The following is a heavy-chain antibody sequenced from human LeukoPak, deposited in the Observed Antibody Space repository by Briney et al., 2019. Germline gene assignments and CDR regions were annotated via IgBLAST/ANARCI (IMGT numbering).Heavy chain of an antibody. Sequence: SETLSLTCTVSGRSISSYYWSWIRQPPGKGLEWNGYIYYSGSTNYNPSLKSRVAISVDASKNQFSLKLSSVTAADTAVYYCVRSGSYYDGMDVWGQGTTVTVSS. J-gene: IGHJ6*02. CDR1: GRSISSYY. V-gene: IGHV4-59*01. CDR2: IYYSGST. D-gene: IGHD1-26*01. CDR3: VRSGSYYDGMDV.